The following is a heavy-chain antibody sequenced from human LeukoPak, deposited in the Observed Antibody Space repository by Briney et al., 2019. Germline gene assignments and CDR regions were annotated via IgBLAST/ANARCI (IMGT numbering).Heavy chain of an antibody. Sequence: PSETLSFTCTVSGGSISGYYWSWIRQPAGKGLEWIGRIYSSGSTNYNPSLKSRVTMSVDTSKNQFSLKLSSVTAADTAVYYCARDSSRTFDYWGQGTLVTVSS. CDR3: ARDSSRTFDY. CDR1: GGSISGYY. V-gene: IGHV4-4*07. CDR2: IYSSGST. D-gene: IGHD6-13*01. J-gene: IGHJ4*02.